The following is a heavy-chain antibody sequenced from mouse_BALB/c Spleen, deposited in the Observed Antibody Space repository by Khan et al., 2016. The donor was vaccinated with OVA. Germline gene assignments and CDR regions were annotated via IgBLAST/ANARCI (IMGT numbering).Heavy chain of an antibody. Sequence: VQLKESGPELMKPGASVKISCKASGYSFNSYYMHWVKQSHGKSLEWIGNIDPFNDLTSYNQKFKGKATLTVDKSSSTAYLHLSSQTYEDSAVYYCARCLFAYWGQGTLVTVSA. CDR1: GYSFNSYY. CDR3: ARCLFAY. CDR2: IDPFNDLT. J-gene: IGHJ3*01. V-gene: IGHV1-31*01.